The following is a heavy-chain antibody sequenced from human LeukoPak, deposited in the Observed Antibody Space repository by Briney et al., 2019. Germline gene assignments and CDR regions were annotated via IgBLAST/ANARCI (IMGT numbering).Heavy chain of an antibody. CDR2: IYYSGST. J-gene: IGHJ3*02. Sequence: SETLSLTCTVSGGSISSGDYYWSWIRQPPGKGLEWIGYIYYSGSTCYNPSLKSRVTISVDTSKNQFSLKLSSVTAADTAVYYCARSYGDYDYAFDIWGQGTMVTVSS. CDR3: ARSYGDYDYAFDI. D-gene: IGHD4-17*01. V-gene: IGHV4-30-4*08. CDR1: GGSISSGDYY.